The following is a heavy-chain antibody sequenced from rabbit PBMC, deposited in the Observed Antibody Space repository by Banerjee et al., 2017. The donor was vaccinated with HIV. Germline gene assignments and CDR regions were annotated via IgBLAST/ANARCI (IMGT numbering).Heavy chain of an antibody. CDR3: ATSYDDYGDFWFNL. CDR1: GFSISSYR. Sequence: QLKESGGGLVTPGGSLTLSCKASGFSISSYRMSWVRQAPGKGLEWIGTIHAGRGSTDYASWVNGRFTISSDNAQNTVDLEMNSLTAVDRATYFCATSYDDYGDFWFNLRGPGTLVTVS. D-gene: IGHD2-1*01. J-gene: IGHJ4*01. CDR2: IHAGRGST. V-gene: IGHV1S7*01.